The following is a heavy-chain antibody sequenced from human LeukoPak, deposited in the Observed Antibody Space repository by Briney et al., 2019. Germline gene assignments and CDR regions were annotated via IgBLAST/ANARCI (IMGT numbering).Heavy chain of an antibody. D-gene: IGHD3-22*01. CDR3: ARHLRSMVVTASFDY. J-gene: IGHJ4*02. CDR2: IYPGDSDT. V-gene: IGHV5-51*01. CDR1: GYSFTSYW. Sequence: GESLKISCKGSGYSFTSYWIGGVRQMPGKGLEWMGIIYPGDSDTRYSPSFQGQVTISADKSISTAYLQWSSLKASDTAMYHCARHLRSMVVTASFDYWGQGNLVTVSS.